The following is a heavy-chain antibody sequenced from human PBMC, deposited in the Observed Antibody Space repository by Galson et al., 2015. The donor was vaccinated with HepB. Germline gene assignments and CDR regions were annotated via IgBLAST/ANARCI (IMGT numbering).Heavy chain of an antibody. J-gene: IGHJ2*01. CDR1: GGTFSSYA. V-gene: IGHV1-69*04. CDR2: IIPILGIA. D-gene: IGHD6-25*01. CDR3: ARAFSGRYWYFDL. Sequence: SVKVSCKASGGTFSSYAISWVRQAPGQGLEWMGRIIPILGIANYAQKFQGRVTITTDKSTSTAYMELSSLRSEDTAVYYCARAFSGRYWYFDLWGRGTLVTVSS.